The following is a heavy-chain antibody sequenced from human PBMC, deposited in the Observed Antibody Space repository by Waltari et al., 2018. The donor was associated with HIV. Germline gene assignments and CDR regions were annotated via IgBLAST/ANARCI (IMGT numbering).Heavy chain of an antibody. CDR1: GTSISSGYY. V-gene: IGHV4-38-2*02. D-gene: IGHD3-10*01. CDR2: IHHSGKT. J-gene: IGHJ4*02. Sequence: QVQLQESGPGLVKPSETLSLSCSVSGTSISSGYYWGWIRQPPGKGLEWSGAIHHSGKTYSNPSLNSRVTTSTDTSTTQFSLKLTNVTAADTAVYFCARERLYGSAQPVDNWGQGILVIVSS. CDR3: ARERLYGSAQPVDN.